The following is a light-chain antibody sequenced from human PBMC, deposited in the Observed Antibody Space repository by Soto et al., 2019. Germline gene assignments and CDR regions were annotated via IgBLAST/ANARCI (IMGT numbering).Light chain of an antibody. V-gene: IGKV4-1*01. Sequence: DIVMTQSPDSLAVSLGERATINCKSSQSLLYNSNNKNYLAWYQQKPGQPPKVLIFWVSTRESGVPDRFSGSRSGTDFTLTISSLQAEDVAVYYCQQYSGTSPLTFGGGTKVEIK. J-gene: IGKJ4*01. CDR1: QSLLYNSNNKNY. CDR2: WVS. CDR3: QQYSGTSPLT.